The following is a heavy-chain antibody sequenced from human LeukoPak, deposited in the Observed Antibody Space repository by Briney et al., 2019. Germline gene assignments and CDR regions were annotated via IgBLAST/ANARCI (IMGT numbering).Heavy chain of an antibody. Sequence: GGSLRLSCAASGFTFNNARMNWVRQAPGKGLEWVGRVKTKSEGVTTDYPAPVKGRFTISRDDSKTTLYLQMNSLKTEDTAVYYCTTRVVTTNDYWGQGTLVTVSS. CDR1: GFTFNNAR. J-gene: IGHJ4*02. CDR2: VKTKSEGVTT. V-gene: IGHV3-15*01. CDR3: TTRVVTTNDY. D-gene: IGHD2-21*02.